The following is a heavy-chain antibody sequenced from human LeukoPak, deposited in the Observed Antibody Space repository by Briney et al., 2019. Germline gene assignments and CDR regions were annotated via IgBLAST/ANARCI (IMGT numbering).Heavy chain of an antibody. J-gene: IGHJ3*02. CDR3: AREFGSDNFPLEGIDAFDI. CDR2: MNPNSGNT. V-gene: IGHV1-8*03. CDR1: GYTFTSYD. Sequence: ASVKVSCKASGYTFTSYDINWVRQATGQGLEWMGWMNPNSGNTGYAQKFQGRVTITRNTSISTAYMELSRLRSDDTAVYYCAREFGSDNFPLEGIDAFDIWGQGTMVTVSS. D-gene: IGHD1-1*01.